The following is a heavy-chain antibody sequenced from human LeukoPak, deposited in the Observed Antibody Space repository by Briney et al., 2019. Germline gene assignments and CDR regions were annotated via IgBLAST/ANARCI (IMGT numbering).Heavy chain of an antibody. V-gene: IGHV3-11*01. D-gene: IGHD3-10*01. CDR1: GFTFSDYY. CDR2: ISSSGSTI. Sequence: PGGSLRLSCAASGFTFSDYYMSWLRQAPGKGLEWVSYISSSGSTIYYADSVKGRFTISRDNAKNSLYLQMNSLRAEDTAVYYCARYSVGSGSYYNVHFDYWGQGTLVTVSS. CDR3: ARYSVGSGSYYNVHFDY. J-gene: IGHJ4*02.